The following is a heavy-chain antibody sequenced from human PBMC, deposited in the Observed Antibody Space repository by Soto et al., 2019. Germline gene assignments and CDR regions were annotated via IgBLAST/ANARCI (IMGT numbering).Heavy chain of an antibody. CDR3: ARGNGLTTVTLDY. V-gene: IGHV4-31*03. D-gene: IGHD4-17*01. J-gene: IGHJ4*02. Sequence: QVQLQESGPGLVKPSQTLSLTCTVSGGSISSGGYYWSWIRQHPGKGLEWIGYIYYSGSTSYNPSLNGRITISVDRSKNQFSRELSSVTAADTAVYYCARGNGLTTVTLDYWGQGTLVTVSS. CDR2: IYYSGST. CDR1: GGSISSGGYY.